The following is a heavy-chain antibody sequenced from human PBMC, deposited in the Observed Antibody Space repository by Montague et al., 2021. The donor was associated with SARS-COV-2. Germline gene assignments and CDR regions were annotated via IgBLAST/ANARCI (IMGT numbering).Heavy chain of an antibody. D-gene: IGHD3/OR15-3a*01. Sequence: SETLSLTCTVSGVSVTDYYWSWIRQPPGKGLEWVGDVLYNKGTNFNTSLKSRVAISADTSKNQFSLRLTSVTAADTAFYYCVRRPHYDGWNGPPDFWGQGTLATVSS. CDR3: VRRPHYDGWNGPPDF. CDR1: GVSVTDYY. V-gene: IGHV4-59*08. CDR2: VLYNKGT. J-gene: IGHJ4*02.